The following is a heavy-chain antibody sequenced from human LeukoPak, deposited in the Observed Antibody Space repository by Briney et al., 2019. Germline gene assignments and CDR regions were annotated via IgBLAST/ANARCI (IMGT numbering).Heavy chain of an antibody. CDR2: IYYSGST. J-gene: IGHJ4*02. V-gene: IGHV4-59*08. D-gene: IGHD3-16*02. Sequence: SETLSLTCTVSGGSINSYYWSWIRQPPGKGLEWIGYIYYSGSTNYNPSLKSRVTMSVDTSKNQFSRKLSSVTAADTAVYYCARYRDFATLDYWGQGTLVNVSS. CDR3: ARYRDFATLDY. CDR1: GGSINSYY.